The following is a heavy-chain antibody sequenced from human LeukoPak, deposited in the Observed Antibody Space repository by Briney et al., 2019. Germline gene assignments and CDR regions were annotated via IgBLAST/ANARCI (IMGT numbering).Heavy chain of an antibody. CDR3: AKGGVVVPAAFYSDY. Sequence: GGSLRLSCAASGITFDDYAMHWVRQAPGKGLEWVSGISWNSGSIGYADSVKGRFTISRDNAKNSLYLQMNSLRPEDTALYYCAKGGVVVPAAFYSDYWGQGTLVTVSS. CDR1: GITFDDYA. V-gene: IGHV3-9*01. D-gene: IGHD2-2*01. CDR2: ISWNSGSI. J-gene: IGHJ4*02.